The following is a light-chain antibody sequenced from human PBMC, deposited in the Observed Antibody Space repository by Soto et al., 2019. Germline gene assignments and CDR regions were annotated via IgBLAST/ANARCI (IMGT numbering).Light chain of an antibody. J-gene: IGLJ2*01. CDR1: SSDVGSYNL. Sequence: QSALTQPASVSGSPGQSITISCTGTSSDVGSYNLVSWYQQHPGKAPKLMIYEGSKRLSGVSNRFSGSKSGNTASLTISGLQAEDEADYYCCSYAGSSTYVVFGGGTKVTVL. CDR2: EGS. CDR3: CSYAGSSTYVV. V-gene: IGLV2-23*01.